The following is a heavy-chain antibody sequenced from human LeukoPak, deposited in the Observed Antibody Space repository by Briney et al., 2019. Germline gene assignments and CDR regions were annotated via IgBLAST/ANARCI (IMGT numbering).Heavy chain of an antibody. CDR1: GLTFSSYG. CDR2: IWYDGSNK. V-gene: IGHV3-33*01. Sequence: GRSLRLSCAASGLTFSSYGMHWVRQAPGKGLEWVAVIWYDGSNKYYADSVKGRFTISRDNSKNTLYLQMNSLRAEDTAVYYCARDGPYYDSSGYPPFDYWGQGTLVTVSS. J-gene: IGHJ4*02. CDR3: ARDGPYYDSSGYPPFDY. D-gene: IGHD3-22*01.